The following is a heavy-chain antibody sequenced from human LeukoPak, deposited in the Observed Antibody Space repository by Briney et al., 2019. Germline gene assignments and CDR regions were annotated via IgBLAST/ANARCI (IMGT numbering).Heavy chain of an antibody. CDR2: IYYSGST. D-gene: IGHD2-2*01. J-gene: IGHJ5*02. CDR3: ARDKVVRMPAAIPSWFDP. V-gene: IGHV4-30-4*01. CDR1: GGSISSGDYY. Sequence: SETLSLTCTVSGGSISSGDYYWSWIRQPPGKGLEWIGYIYYSGSTYYNPSLKSRVTISVDTSKNQFSLKLSSVTAADTAVYYCARDKVVRMPAAIPSWFDPWGQGTLVTVSS.